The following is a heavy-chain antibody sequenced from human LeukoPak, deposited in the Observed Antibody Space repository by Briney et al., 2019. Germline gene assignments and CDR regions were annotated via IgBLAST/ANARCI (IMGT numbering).Heavy chain of an antibody. CDR2: ISGSGGST. J-gene: IGHJ4*02. CDR3: AKDAGIAAVLHATSIDY. D-gene: IGHD6-13*01. V-gene: IGHV3-23*01. Sequence: PGGSLRLSCAASGFTFSSYAMSWVRQAPGKGLEWVSAISGSGGSTYYADSVKGRSTISRDNSKNTLCLQMNSLRAEDTAVYYCAKDAGIAAVLHATSIDYWGQGTLVTVSS. CDR1: GFTFSSYA.